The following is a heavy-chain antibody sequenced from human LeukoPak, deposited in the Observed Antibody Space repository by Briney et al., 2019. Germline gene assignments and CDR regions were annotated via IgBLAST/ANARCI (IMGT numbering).Heavy chain of an antibody. D-gene: IGHD6-19*01. CDR1: VYIFTGYY. J-gene: IGHJ3*02. CDR2: MYPNSGCT. Sequence: SVKVSCKASVYIFTGYYMHWVRPAPGQGLEWMGWMYPNSGCTNYTQTLWGRVTQTRDTSISTAYMAVCRIRSDETGGYYCARGKQYDAFDIWGQGTMVAVSS. V-gene: IGHV1-2*02. CDR3: ARGKQYDAFDI.